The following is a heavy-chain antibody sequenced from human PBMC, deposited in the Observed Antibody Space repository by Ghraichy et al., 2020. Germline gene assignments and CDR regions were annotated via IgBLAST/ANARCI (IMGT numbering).Heavy chain of an antibody. J-gene: IGHJ4*02. CDR1: GGSIGSYY. V-gene: IGHV4-59*08. Sequence: SETLSLTCTVSGGSIGSYYWSWIRQPPGKGLEWIGYIYYSGSTNYNPSLKSRVTISVDTSKNQFSLKLSSVTAADTAVYYCARHVMLPYYFDYWGQGTLVTVSS. CDR3: ARHVMLPYYFDY. D-gene: IGHD2-15*01. CDR2: IYYSGST.